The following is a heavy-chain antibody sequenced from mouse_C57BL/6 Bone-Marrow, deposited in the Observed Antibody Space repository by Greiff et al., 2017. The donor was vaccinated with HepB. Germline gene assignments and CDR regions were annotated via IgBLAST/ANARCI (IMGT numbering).Heavy chain of an antibody. D-gene: IGHD1-1*01. Sequence: EVQLQQSGAELVRPGASVKLSCTASGFNIKDDYMHWVKQRPEQGLEWIGWIDPENGDTEYASKFQGKATITADTSSNTAYLQLSSLTSEDTAVYYCTTDTTVVSYWYFDVWGTGTTVTVSS. CDR3: TTDTTVVSYWYFDV. J-gene: IGHJ1*03. CDR2: IDPENGDT. V-gene: IGHV14-4*01. CDR1: GFNIKDDY.